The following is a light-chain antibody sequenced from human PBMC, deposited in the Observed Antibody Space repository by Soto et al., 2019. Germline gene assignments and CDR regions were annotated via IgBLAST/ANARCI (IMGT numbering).Light chain of an antibody. Sequence: QSVLTQPPSASGTPGQRVTISCSGSSSNIGSNTVNWYQQLPGTAPKLLIYSNNQRPSGVPDRFSGPKSGTSASLAISGLQSEDEADYYCAAWDDSLNGTPVVFGGGTKLTVL. CDR2: SNN. V-gene: IGLV1-44*01. CDR1: SSNIGSNT. J-gene: IGLJ2*01. CDR3: AAWDDSLNGTPVV.